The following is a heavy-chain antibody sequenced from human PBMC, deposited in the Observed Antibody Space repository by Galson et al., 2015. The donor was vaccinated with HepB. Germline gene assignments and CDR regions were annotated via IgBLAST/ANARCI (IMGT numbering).Heavy chain of an antibody. CDR2: INTNTVNP. CDR3: ARAFRVYGANSGGSQY. J-gene: IGHJ4*02. CDR1: GYTFSSYA. V-gene: IGHV7-4-1*02. Sequence: SVKVSCKASGYTFSSYALNWVRQAPGQGLEWMGWINTNTVNPMYAQGFTGRFIFSFDTSVSTAYLQINSLKAEETAVYYCARAFRVYGANSGGSQYWGQGTLVTVSS. D-gene: IGHD4-23*01.